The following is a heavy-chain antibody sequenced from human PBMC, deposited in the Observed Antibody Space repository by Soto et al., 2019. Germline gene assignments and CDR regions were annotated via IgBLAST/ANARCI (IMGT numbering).Heavy chain of an antibody. V-gene: IGHV4-30-4*01. CDR1: GDSISGGDYY. J-gene: IGHJ4*02. CDR3: ARDQRALRYFDY. CDR2: IHYSGST. Sequence: QVQLQESGPGLVKPSQTLSLTCSVSGDSISGGDYYWSWIRQPPGEALEWIGHIHYSGSTYYNASLKSRLTVPMDTSNNQFSLNLNSVTAADTAVYYCARDQRALRYFDYWGQGILVTVSS.